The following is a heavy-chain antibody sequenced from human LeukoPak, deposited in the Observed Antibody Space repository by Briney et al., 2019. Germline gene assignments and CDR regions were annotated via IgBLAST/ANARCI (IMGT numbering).Heavy chain of an antibody. CDR3: ARLSSPDYDILTGYQAYYYYYMDV. Sequence: GSLRLSCAASGFTVSTFVMSWIRQPPGKGLEWIGEINHSGSTNYNPSLKSRVTISVDTSKNQFSLKLSSVTAADTAVYYCARLSSPDYDILTGYQAYYYYYMDVWGKGTTVTVSS. J-gene: IGHJ6*03. CDR2: INHSGST. D-gene: IGHD3-9*01. CDR1: GFTVSTFV. V-gene: IGHV4-34*01.